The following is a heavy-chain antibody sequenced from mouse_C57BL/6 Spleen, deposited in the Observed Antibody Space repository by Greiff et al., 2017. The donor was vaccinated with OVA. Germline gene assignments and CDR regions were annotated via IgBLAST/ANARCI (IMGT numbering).Heavy chain of an antibody. Sequence: VQLVESGPGLVQPSQSLSITCTVSGFSLTSYGVHWVRQSPGKGLEWLGVIWSGGSTDYNAAFISRLSISKDNSKSQVFFKMNSLQADDTAIYYCASHYYGSSYDYAMDYWGQGTSVTVSS. CDR1: GFSLTSYG. CDR3: ASHYYGSSYDYAMDY. CDR2: IWSGGST. J-gene: IGHJ4*01. V-gene: IGHV2-2*01. D-gene: IGHD1-1*01.